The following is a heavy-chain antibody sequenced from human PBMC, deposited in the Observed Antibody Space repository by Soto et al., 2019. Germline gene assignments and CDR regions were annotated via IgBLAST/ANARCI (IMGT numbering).Heavy chain of an antibody. V-gene: IGHV3-30*18. CDR3: AKVPGSGWYVDY. D-gene: IGHD6-19*01. Sequence: QVQLVESGGGVVQPGRSLRLSCAASGFTFSSYGMHWVRQAPGKGLEWVAVISYDGSNKYYADSVKGRFTISRDNSKNTLYLQMNSLRAEDTAVYYCAKVPGSGWYVDYWGQGTLVTVSS. J-gene: IGHJ4*02. CDR2: ISYDGSNK. CDR1: GFTFSSYG.